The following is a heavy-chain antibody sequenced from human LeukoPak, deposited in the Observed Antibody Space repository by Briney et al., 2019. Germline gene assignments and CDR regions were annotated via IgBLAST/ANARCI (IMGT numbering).Heavy chain of an antibody. CDR1: GGSISSGGYY. V-gene: IGHV4-31*03. CDR2: IYYSGST. Sequence: SETLPLTCTVPGGSISSGGYYWSWIRQHPGKGLEWIGYIYYSGSTYYNPSLKSRVTISVDTSKNQFSLKLSSVTAADTAVYYCARSDYGDYSHLFDYWGQGTLVTVSS. CDR3: ARSDYGDYSHLFDY. J-gene: IGHJ4*02. D-gene: IGHD4-17*01.